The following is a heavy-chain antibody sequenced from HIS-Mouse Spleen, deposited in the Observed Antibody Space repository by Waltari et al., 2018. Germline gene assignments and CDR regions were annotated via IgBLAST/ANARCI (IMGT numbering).Heavy chain of an antibody. CDR1: GFTFSNAW. CDR3: TTDKIY. V-gene: IGHV3-15*01. CDR2: IKSKTDGWTT. Sequence: EVQLVESGGGLVKPGGSLRLSFAASGFTFSNAWMSWVRQAPGKGLEWVGRIKSKTDGWTTDYAAPVKGRFTISRDDSKNTLYLQMNSLKTEDTAVYYCTTDKIYWGQGTLVTVSS. J-gene: IGHJ4*02.